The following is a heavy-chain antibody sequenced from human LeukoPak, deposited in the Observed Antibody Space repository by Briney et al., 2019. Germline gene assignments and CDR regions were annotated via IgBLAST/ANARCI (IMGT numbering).Heavy chain of an antibody. CDR1: GFTFSSYA. CDR2: ISSSGSTI. CDR3: ARPLESTHYYYGMDV. J-gene: IGHJ6*02. D-gene: IGHD2-2*01. Sequence: GGSLRLSCAASGFTFSSYAMSWVRQAPGKGLEWVSYISSSGSTIYYADSVKGRFTISRDNAKNSLYLQMNSLRAEDTAVYYCARPLESTHYYYGMDVWGQGTTVTVSS. V-gene: IGHV3-48*03.